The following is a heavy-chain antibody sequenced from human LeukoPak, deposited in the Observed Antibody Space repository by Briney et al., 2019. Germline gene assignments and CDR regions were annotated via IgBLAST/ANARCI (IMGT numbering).Heavy chain of an antibody. D-gene: IGHD3-3*01. J-gene: IGHJ4*02. CDR2: IYDSGST. Sequence: SETLSLTCAVSGYSISSGYYWGWIRQPPGKGLEGVGTIYDSGSTYYNPSLKSRVTVSVDISKNQFSLNLSSVTAADTAVYYCPRDSSPLRFFLWGQGTLVTVSS. CDR1: GYSISSGYY. CDR3: PRDSSPLRFFL. V-gene: IGHV4-38-2*02.